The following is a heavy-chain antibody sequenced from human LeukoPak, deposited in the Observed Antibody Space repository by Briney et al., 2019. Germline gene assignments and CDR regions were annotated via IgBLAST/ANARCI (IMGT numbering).Heavy chain of an antibody. CDR1: GASISSFY. V-gene: IGHV4-4*07. CDR2: ISTSRST. CDR3: ARGLPSYGDYVDSYLYMDV. D-gene: IGHD4-17*01. Sequence: SQTLSLTYTVAGASISSFYWSWIRQPAGKGLQWMGRISTSRSTNYNPSLKSRVTMSVDRSTNEFSLTVRSVTAADTPLYYCARGLPSYGDYVDSYLYMDVWGKGTTVTVCS. J-gene: IGHJ6*03.